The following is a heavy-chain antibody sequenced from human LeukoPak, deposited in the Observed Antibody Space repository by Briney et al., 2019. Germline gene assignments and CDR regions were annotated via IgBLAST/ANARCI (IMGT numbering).Heavy chain of an antibody. CDR1: GGSISTYY. CDR2: IYSTGNT. CDR3: ARGRSGSPGYSSSWYLKREIMDV. Sequence: SETLSLTCTVSGGSISTYYWTWIRQPAGKGLEWMGRIYSTGNTNYNPSLKSRVTMSLDTSKNQFSLKLSSVTAADTAVYYCARGRSGSPGYSSSWYLKREIMDVWGQGTTVTVSS. V-gene: IGHV4-4*07. D-gene: IGHD6-13*01. J-gene: IGHJ6*02.